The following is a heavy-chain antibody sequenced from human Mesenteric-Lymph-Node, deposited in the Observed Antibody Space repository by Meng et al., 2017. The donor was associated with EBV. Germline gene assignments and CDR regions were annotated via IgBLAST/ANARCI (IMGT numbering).Heavy chain of an antibody. CDR1: DGSFSGYW. V-gene: IGHV4-34*01. Sequence: QGQLHQWGAGLLKPSETLSLTCAVYDGSFSGYWWTWIRQPPGKGLEWIGELNHSGGANYNPSLESRVTTSVDTSKNQFSLKLSSVTAADTAVYYCARGYYYDSPTFSSPFNWLDPWGQGTLVTVSS. J-gene: IGHJ5*02. CDR3: ARGYYYDSPTFSSPFNWLDP. CDR2: LNHSGGA. D-gene: IGHD3-22*01.